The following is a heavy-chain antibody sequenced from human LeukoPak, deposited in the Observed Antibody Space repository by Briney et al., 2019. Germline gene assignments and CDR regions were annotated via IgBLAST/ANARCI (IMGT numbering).Heavy chain of an antibody. Sequence: PGGSLRLSCAASGFTFSNAWMSWVRQAPGKGLEWVGRIKSKTDGGTTDYAAPVKGRFTISRDDSKNTLYLQMNSLKTEDTAVYYCTTDTVGATTAFSMDVWGQGTTVTVSS. CDR3: TTDTVGATTAFSMDV. J-gene: IGHJ6*02. CDR1: GFTFSNAW. D-gene: IGHD1-26*01. CDR2: IKSKTDGGTT. V-gene: IGHV3-15*01.